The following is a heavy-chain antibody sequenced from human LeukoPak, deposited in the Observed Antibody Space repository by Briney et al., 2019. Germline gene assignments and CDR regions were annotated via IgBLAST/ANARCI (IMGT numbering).Heavy chain of an antibody. CDR2: ISVFKDNT. D-gene: IGHD3-10*01. V-gene: IGHV1-18*01. CDR3: AREDGSGSYGY. Sequence: ASVKVSCKASGYTFTSYGISWVRQAPGQGLEWMGWISVFKDNTNYAQTFQGRVTITADESTSTAYMELSSLRSEDTAVYYCAREDGSGSYGYWGQGTLVTVSS. CDR1: GYTFTSYG. J-gene: IGHJ4*02.